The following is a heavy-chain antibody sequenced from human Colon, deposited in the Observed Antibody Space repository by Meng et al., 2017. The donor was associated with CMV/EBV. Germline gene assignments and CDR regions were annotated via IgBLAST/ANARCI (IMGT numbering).Heavy chain of an antibody. CDR3: AKADYYDGSGYYFDY. V-gene: IGHV3-23*01. CDR1: GLPFSAYG. J-gene: IGHJ4*02. CDR2: ISGTGGNT. Sequence: SGLPFSAYGMRWVRQARGRGREWVSTISGTGGNTYYADSGKGQFTISRDDSHNTLFLHMNSLRAEDTAVYYCAKADYYDGSGYYFDYWGQGTLVTVSS. D-gene: IGHD3-22*01.